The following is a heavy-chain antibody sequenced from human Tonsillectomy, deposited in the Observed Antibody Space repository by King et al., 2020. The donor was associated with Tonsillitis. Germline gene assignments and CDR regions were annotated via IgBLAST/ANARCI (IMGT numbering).Heavy chain of an antibody. J-gene: IGHJ2*01. Sequence: VQLQESGPGLVKPSETLSLTCTVSGGSISSYYWSWIRQPPGKGLEWIGVIYHSGSTTYNPSLKSRVTMSVDTSKNHFSLRLSSVTAADSAVYSCARPYSSSFWFFDLWGRGTLVTVSS. D-gene: IGHD6-6*01. CDR3: ARPYSSSFWFFDL. CDR2: IYHSGST. CDR1: GGSISSYY. V-gene: IGHV4-59*08.